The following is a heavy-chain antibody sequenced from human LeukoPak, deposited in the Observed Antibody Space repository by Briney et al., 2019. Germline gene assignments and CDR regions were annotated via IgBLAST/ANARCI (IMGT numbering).Heavy chain of an antibody. CDR1: GFTFSSYW. CDR3: ARDLAGDYDY. D-gene: IGHD4-17*01. CDR2: IYSGGST. J-gene: IGHJ4*02. Sequence: GGSLRLSCAASGFTFSSYWMSWVRQAPGKGLEWVSVIYSGGSTYYADSVKGRFTISRDNSKNTLYLQMNSLRAEDTAVYYCARDLAGDYDYWGQGTLVTVSS. V-gene: IGHV3-53*01.